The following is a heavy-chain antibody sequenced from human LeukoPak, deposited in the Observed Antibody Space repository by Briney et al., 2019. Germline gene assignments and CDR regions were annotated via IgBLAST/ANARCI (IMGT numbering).Heavy chain of an antibody. CDR3: ARAGFASGKNWFDP. V-gene: IGHV4-59*01. CDR2: IYYTGST. CDR1: GGSLSGYY. D-gene: IGHD3-3*01. J-gene: IGHJ5*02. Sequence: SETLSLTCTVSGGSLSGYYWTWIRQPPGKGLEWIGYIYYTGSTSYNPSLKSRVTISVQTSKDQFSLKLSSVTAADTAVYYCARAGFASGKNWFDPWGQGTLVTVSS.